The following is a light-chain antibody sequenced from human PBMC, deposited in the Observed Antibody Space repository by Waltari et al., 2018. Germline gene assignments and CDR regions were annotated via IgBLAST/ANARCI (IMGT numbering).Light chain of an antibody. J-gene: IGKJ4*01. CDR1: QSISAW. Sequence: DIQMTQSPSTLSASGGDRVTITCRASQSISAWLAWYQLRPGKAPKLLISDASILERGVPSRFSGSGSGTEFTLTINSLQPDDFATYYCHQYTNFPLTFGGGTTVEIK. CDR3: HQYTNFPLT. V-gene: IGKV1-5*01. CDR2: DAS.